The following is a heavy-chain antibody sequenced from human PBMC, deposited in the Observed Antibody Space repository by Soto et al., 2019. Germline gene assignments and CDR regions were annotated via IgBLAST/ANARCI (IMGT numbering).Heavy chain of an antibody. CDR3: TTGIIEGGYWYYGMDV. CDR1: GFTFSNAW. D-gene: IGHD3-22*01. Sequence: GGSLRLSCAASGFTFSNAWMNWVRQAPGKGLEWVGRIKSKTDGGTTDYAAPVKGRFTISRDDSKNTLYLQMNSLKTEDTAVYYCTTGIIEGGYWYYGMDVWGQGTTVTVSS. CDR2: IKSKTDGGTT. J-gene: IGHJ6*02. V-gene: IGHV3-15*07.